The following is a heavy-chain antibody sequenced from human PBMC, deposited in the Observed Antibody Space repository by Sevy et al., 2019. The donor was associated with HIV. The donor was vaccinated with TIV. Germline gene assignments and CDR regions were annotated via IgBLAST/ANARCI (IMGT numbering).Heavy chain of an antibody. D-gene: IGHD4-4*01. CDR1: GFTFSSYS. CDR2: ISNISRTI. CDR3: ATLFHYSSQFDC. V-gene: IGHV3-48*02. Sequence: GGSLRLSCAASGFTFSSYSMNWVRQAPGKGLEWVSYISNISRTIYYADSVRGRFTISRDNAKNSLYLQMNSLRDEDTAVYYCATLFHYSSQFDCWGQGTLVTIS. J-gene: IGHJ4*02.